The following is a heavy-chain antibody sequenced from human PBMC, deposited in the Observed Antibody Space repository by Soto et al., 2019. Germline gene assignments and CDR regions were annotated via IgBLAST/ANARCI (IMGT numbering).Heavy chain of an antibody. CDR1: GASFSSDT. J-gene: IGHJ4*02. Sequence: QVQLVQSGAEVKKPGSSVRVSCKTSGASFSSDTITWVRQAPGQGLEWMGRIIPVLGVVDHAQKFQGRIRITADKSTRTAYMELSSLSSEDTATFYCARGVGAADFPLEDWGQGTLVSVPS. D-gene: IGHD2-8*02. V-gene: IGHV1-69*02. CDR3: ARGVGAADFPLED. CDR2: IIPVLGVV.